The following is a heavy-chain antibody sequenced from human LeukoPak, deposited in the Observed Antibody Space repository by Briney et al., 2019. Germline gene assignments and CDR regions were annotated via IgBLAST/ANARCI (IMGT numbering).Heavy chain of an antibody. D-gene: IGHD3-22*01. CDR1: GFSFRSYD. J-gene: IGHJ4*02. CDR3: ARDSPGYFYDFDY. CDR2: ISTSGTT. Sequence: GGSLRLSCAASGFSFRSYDMNWVRQAPGKGLEWLSYISTSGTTYYADSVRGRFTISRDNVKSSLYLQINGLSTEDTAVYYCARDSPGYFYDFDYWGQGILVTVSS. V-gene: IGHV3-48*03.